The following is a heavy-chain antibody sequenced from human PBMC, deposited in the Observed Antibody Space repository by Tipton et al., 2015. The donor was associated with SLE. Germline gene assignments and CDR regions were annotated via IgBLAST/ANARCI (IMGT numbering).Heavy chain of an antibody. CDR3: ARGVGDTDFDY. J-gene: IGHJ4*02. CDR1: GGSISSYY. D-gene: IGHD4-17*01. Sequence: TLSLTCTVSGGSISSYYWSWIRQPPGKGLEWIGYIYYSGSTNYNPSLKSRVTISVDTSKNQFSLKLSSVTAADTAVYYCARGVGDTDFDYWGQGPLVTVSS. V-gene: IGHV4-59*01. CDR2: IYYSGST.